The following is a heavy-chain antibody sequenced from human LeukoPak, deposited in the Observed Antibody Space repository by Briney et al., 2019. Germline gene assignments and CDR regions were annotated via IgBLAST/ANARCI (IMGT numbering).Heavy chain of an antibody. Sequence: SETLSLTCAVYGGSFSGYYWNWIRQPPGKGLEWIGEINHSGSTNYNPSLKSRVTISVDTSKNQFPLKLSSVTAADTAVYYCARDRDSSSWYDYWGQGTLVTVSS. CDR2: INHSGST. CDR3: ARDRDSSSWYDY. CDR1: GGSFSGYY. V-gene: IGHV4-34*01. D-gene: IGHD6-13*01. J-gene: IGHJ4*02.